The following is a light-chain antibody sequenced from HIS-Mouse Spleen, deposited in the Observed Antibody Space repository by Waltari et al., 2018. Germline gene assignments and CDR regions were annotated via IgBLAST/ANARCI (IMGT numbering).Light chain of an antibody. V-gene: IGLV2-23*01. CDR2: EGS. CDR3: CSYAGSSTYVV. Sequence: QSALTQPASVSGSPGQSITIPCTGTSSDVGSYNLVSWYQQHPGKAPKLMIYEGSKRPSRVSNRFSGSKSGNTASLTFSGLQAEDEADYYCCSYAGSSTYVVFGGGTKLTVL. J-gene: IGLJ2*01. CDR1: SSDVGSYNL.